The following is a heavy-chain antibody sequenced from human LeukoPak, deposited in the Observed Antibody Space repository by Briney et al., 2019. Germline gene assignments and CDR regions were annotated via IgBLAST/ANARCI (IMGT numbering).Heavy chain of an antibody. CDR1: GFTVSSNY. D-gene: IGHD1-1*01. J-gene: IGHJ4*02. CDR3: ARDWNGRGLFDY. CDR2: IYSGCST. Sequence: PGGSLRLSCAASGFTVSSNYMRWVSQAPGKGLEWVSGIYSGCSTYYADSVKGRFTIYRDNSKNTLYLQMNSLSAEYTAVYYCARDWNGRGLFDYWGQGTLVTVSS. V-gene: IGHV3-53*01.